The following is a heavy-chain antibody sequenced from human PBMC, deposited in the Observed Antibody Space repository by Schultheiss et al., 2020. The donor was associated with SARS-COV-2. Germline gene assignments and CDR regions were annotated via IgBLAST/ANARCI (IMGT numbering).Heavy chain of an antibody. V-gene: IGHV4-31*03. J-gene: IGHJ6*02. D-gene: IGHD2-15*01. CDR3: ARVSCSGGSCYHAYYYAMDV. CDR2: IYYSWST. Sequence: SETLSLTCTVSGGSISSGGYYWSWIRQHPGKGLEWIGYIYYSWSTYYNPSLKSRVTISVDTSKNQFSLKLSSVTAADTAVYYCARVSCSGGSCYHAYYYAMDVWGQGTTVTVSS. CDR1: GGSISSGGYY.